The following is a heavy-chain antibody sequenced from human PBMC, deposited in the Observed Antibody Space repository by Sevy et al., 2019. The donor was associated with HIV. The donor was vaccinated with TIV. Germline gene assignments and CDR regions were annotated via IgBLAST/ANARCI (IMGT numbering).Heavy chain of an antibody. V-gene: IGHV3-7*01. Sequence: GGSLRLSCAASGFTFSVYWMSWVRQAPGKGLEWVATMKEDGSDKDYVDSVKGRFTISRDNAKNSLYLQMNSLRAEDTAVYYCVREGVGGYSYSLDCWGQGTLVTVSP. CDR1: GFTFSVYW. D-gene: IGHD5-18*01. CDR3: VREGVGGYSYSLDC. J-gene: IGHJ4*02. CDR2: MKEDGSDK.